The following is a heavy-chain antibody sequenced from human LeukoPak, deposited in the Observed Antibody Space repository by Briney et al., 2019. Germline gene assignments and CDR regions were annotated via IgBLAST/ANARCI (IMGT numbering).Heavy chain of an antibody. D-gene: IGHD5-24*01. Sequence: PSETLSLTCTVSGGSISSGDYYWSWIRQPPGKGLEWIGYIYYSGSTYYNPSLKSRVTISVDTSKNQFSLKLSSVTAADTAVYYCARARTITGYFDYWGQGTLVTVSS. CDR3: ARARTITGYFDY. V-gene: IGHV4-30-4*02. CDR1: GGSISSGDYY. J-gene: IGHJ4*02. CDR2: IYYSGST.